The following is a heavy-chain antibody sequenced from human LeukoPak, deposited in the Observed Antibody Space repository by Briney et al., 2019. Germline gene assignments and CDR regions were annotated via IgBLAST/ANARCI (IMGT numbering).Heavy chain of an antibody. J-gene: IGHJ4*02. D-gene: IGHD6-19*01. CDR3: ARVYRYSSGWYSTPYFDY. Sequence: SETLSLTCAVYGGSFIGYYWSWIRQPPGKGLEWIGEINHSGSTNYNPSLKSRVTISVDTSKNQFSLKLSSVTAADTTVYYCARVYRYSSGWYSTPYFDYWGQGTLVTVSS. CDR1: GGSFIGYY. CDR2: INHSGST. V-gene: IGHV4-34*01.